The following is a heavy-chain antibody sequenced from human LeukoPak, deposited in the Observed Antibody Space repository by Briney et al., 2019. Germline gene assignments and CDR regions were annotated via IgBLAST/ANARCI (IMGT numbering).Heavy chain of an antibody. D-gene: IGHD2-15*01. J-gene: IGHJ4*02. V-gene: IGHV1-69*05. CDR1: GGTFSSYA. CDR3: ATSGGYCSGGSCYGY. Sequence: SVKVSCKASGGTFSSYAISWVRQAPGQGLEWMGGIIPIFGTANYAQKFQGRVTITTDESTSTAYMELSSLRSEDPAVYYCATSGGYCSGGSCYGYWGQGTLVTVSS. CDR2: IIPIFGTA.